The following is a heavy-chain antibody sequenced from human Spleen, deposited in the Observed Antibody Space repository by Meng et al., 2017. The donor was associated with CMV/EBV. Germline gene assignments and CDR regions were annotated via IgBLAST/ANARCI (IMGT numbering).Heavy chain of an antibody. D-gene: IGHD6-13*01. CDR1: GFTFSSYS. V-gene: IGHV3-64*02. J-gene: IGHJ4*02. CDR3: ARDLGPGSWSFDY. Sequence: ASGFTFSSYSMNWVRQAPGKGLEFVSAISAYGTGTYYADSVKGRFIISRDNSKNTLYLQMGSLRIEDVAVYYCARDLGPGSWSFDYWGQGILVTVSS. CDR2: ISAYGTGT.